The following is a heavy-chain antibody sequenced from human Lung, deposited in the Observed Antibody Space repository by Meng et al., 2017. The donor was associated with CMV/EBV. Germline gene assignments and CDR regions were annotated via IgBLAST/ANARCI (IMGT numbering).Heavy chain of an antibody. V-gene: IGHV1-69*10. J-gene: IGHJ4*02. CDR1: GGTCSRFA. CDR2: IIPRPPIT. D-gene: IGHD5-24*01. Sequence: AYGGTCSRFAISWVRQGPGQGREWMGAIIPRPPITNYAQKFQSRVTITADTSTSTAYMEITSLRSDDTAFYYCARGRDGYNMNYVDYWGQGTLVTVSS. CDR3: ARGRDGYNMNYVDY.